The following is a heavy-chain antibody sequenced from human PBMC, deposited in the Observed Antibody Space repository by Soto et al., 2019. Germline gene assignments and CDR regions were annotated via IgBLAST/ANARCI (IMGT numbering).Heavy chain of an antibody. CDR3: AKSGRICSGYSPRWYYFDY. CDR2: ISWNSGSI. D-gene: IGHD3-3*01. J-gene: IGHJ4*02. CDR1: GFTFDDYA. V-gene: IGHV3-9*01. Sequence: EVQLVESGGGLVQPGRSLRLSCAASGFTFDDYAMHWVRQAPGKGLEWVSGISWNSGSIGYADSVKGRFTISRDNAKNSLYLRMNSLRAGYTALYYCAKSGRICSGYSPRWYYFDYWGQGTLVTVSS.